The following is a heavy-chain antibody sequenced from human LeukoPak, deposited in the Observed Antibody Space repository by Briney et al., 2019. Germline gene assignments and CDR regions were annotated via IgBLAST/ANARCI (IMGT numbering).Heavy chain of an antibody. Sequence: ASVKVSCKASGYTFTSYYIHWVRQAPGQGLEWMGIINPSCGSTNYAQRFQGRVTMTRDTSTSTVYMELSSLRSEDTAVYYCARSREWERNDYWGQGTLVTVSS. J-gene: IGHJ4*01. D-gene: IGHD1-26*01. CDR3: ARSREWERNDY. V-gene: IGHV1-46*01. CDR1: GYTFTSYY. CDR2: INPSCGST.